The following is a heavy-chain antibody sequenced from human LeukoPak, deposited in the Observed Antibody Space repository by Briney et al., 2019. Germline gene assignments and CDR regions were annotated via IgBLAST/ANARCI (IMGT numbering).Heavy chain of an antibody. CDR1: GFTFSNAW. D-gene: IGHD3-22*01. CDR2: IKSKTDGGTT. Sequence: GGSLRLSCAASGFTFSNAWMSWVRQAPGKGLEWVGRIKSKTDGGTTDYAAPVKGRFTISRDDSKNTLYLQMNSLKTEDTAVYYCTTDNHPAYYYGSSGYSYYGYDAFDIWGQGTMVTVSS. CDR3: TTDNHPAYYYGSSGYSYYGYDAFDI. V-gene: IGHV3-15*01. J-gene: IGHJ3*02.